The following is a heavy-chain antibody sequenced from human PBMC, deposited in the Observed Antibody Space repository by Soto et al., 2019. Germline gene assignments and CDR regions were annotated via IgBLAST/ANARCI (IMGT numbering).Heavy chain of an antibody. CDR3: AKGVHDYVWGSYGPDY. CDR1: GFTVSSNY. Sequence: EVQLVESGGGLIQPGGSLRLSCAASGFTVSSNYMSWVRQAPGKGLEWVSAISGSGGSTYYADSVKGRFTISRDNSKNTLYLQMNSLRAEDTAVYYCAKGVHDYVWGSYGPDYWGQGTLVTVSS. D-gene: IGHD3-16*01. V-gene: IGHV3-23*04. J-gene: IGHJ4*02. CDR2: ISGSGGST.